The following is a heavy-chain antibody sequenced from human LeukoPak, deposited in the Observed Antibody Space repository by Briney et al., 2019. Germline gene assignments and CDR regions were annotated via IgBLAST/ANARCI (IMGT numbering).Heavy chain of an antibody. CDR2: IRTKSNGETA. J-gene: IGHJ4*02. CDR1: GFTFGGDA. Sequence: GRSLRLSCTASGFTFGGDAMSWFRQAPGKGLEWVGFIRTKSNGETAEYAASVKGRFSISRDDSKSIAYLQMNSLKTEDTGVYFCARLIAVVVAASSYFDSWGQGTRVTVSS. D-gene: IGHD2-15*01. CDR3: ARLIAVVVAASSYFDS. V-gene: IGHV3-49*03.